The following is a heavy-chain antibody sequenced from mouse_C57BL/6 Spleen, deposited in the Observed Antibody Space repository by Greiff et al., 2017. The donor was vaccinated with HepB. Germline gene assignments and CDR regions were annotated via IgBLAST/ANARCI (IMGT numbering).Heavy chain of an antibody. D-gene: IGHD2-2*01. J-gene: IGHJ2*01. V-gene: IGHV1-80*01. Sequence: VQLQQSGAELVKPGASVKISCKASGYAFSSYWMNWVKQRPGKGLEWIGQIYPGDGDTNYNGKFKGKATLTADKSSSTAYMQLSSLTSEDSAVYFWARRRGVTTNFDYWGQGTTLTVSS. CDR2: IYPGDGDT. CDR1: GYAFSSYW. CDR3: ARRRGVTTNFDY.